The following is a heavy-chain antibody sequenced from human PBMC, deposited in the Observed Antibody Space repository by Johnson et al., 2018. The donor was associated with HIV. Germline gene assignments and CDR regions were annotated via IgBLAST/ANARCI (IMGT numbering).Heavy chain of an antibody. J-gene: IGHJ3*02. D-gene: IGHD6-13*01. Sequence: QMQLVESGGGVVRPGGSLRLSCAASGFTFSSYGMHWVRQAPGKGLEWVAVISYDGSNKYYADSVKGRFTISRDNSKNTLYLQMNSLRAEDTAVYYCAREKLRYSRPSKHDAFDIWGQGTMVTVSS. CDR1: GFTFSSYG. CDR3: AREKLRYSRPSKHDAFDI. CDR2: ISYDGSNK. V-gene: IGHV3-30*03.